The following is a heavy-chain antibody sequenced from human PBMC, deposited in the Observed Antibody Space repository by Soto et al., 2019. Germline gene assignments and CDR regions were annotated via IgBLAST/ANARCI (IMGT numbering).Heavy chain of an antibody. V-gene: IGHV4-30-4*01. CDR2: IYYSGST. J-gene: IGHJ4*02. D-gene: IGHD5-18*01. CDR1: GGSISSGDYY. Sequence: PSETLSLTCTVSGGSISSGDYYWSWIRQPPGKGLEWIGYIYYSGSTYYNPSLKSRVTISVDTSKNQFSLKLSSVTAADTAVYYCARGAVKLWLHDYFDYWGQGTLVTVSS. CDR3: ARGAVKLWLHDYFDY.